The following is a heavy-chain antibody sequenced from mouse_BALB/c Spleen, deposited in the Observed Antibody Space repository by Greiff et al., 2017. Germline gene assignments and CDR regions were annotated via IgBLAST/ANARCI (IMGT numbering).Heavy chain of an antibody. D-gene: IGHD2-2*01. J-gene: IGHJ4*01. CDR3: ARSLYGYDRDYYAMDY. Sequence: EVMLVESGGGLVQPGGSRKLSCAASGFTFSSFGMHWVRQAPEKGLEWVAYISSGSSTIYYADTVKGRFTISRDNPKNTLFLQMTSLRSEDTAMYYCARSLYGYDRDYYAMDYWGQGTSVTVSS. CDR2: ISSGSSTI. V-gene: IGHV5-17*02. CDR1: GFTFSSFG.